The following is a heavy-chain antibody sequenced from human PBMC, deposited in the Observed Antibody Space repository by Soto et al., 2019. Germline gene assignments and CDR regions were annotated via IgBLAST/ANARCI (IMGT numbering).Heavy chain of an antibody. Sequence: GGSLRLSCAASGFTFSSYAMSWVRQAPGEGLEWVSAISGSGGSTYYADSVKGRFTISRDKSISTAYLQWSSLKASDTAMYYCARSGYSSSWYIAPRAFDIWGQGTMVTVSS. V-gene: IGHV3-23*01. D-gene: IGHD6-13*01. CDR2: ISGSGGST. CDR1: GFTFSSYA. J-gene: IGHJ3*02. CDR3: ARSGYSSSWYIAPRAFDI.